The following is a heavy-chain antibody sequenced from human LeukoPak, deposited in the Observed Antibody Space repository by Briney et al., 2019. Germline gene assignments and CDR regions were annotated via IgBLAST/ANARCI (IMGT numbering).Heavy chain of an antibody. CDR1: GYSFTGYW. Sequence: GESLDISCKGSGYSFTGYWIGWVREMPGKGLEWMGIIYPGDSDTRYSPSFQGQVTISADKSISTAYLQWSSLKASDTAMYYCAIHYDSSGYTSLFDYWGQGTLVTVSS. CDR2: IYPGDSDT. CDR3: AIHYDSSGYTSLFDY. D-gene: IGHD3-22*01. V-gene: IGHV5-51*01. J-gene: IGHJ4*02.